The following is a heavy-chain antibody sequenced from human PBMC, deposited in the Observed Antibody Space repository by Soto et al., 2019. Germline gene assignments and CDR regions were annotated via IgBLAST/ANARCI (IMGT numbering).Heavy chain of an antibody. D-gene: IGHD3-3*01. CDR2: INAGNGNT. CDR3: ARAPYYDFWSGYWSNDNWFDP. Sequence: QVQLVQSGAEVKKPGASVKVSCKASGYTFTSYAMHWVRQAPGQRLEWMGWINAGNGNTKYSQQFQGRVTITRDTSASKPYKELSSLRSEDTAVYYSARAPYYDFWSGYWSNDNWFDPWGQGTLVTVSS. CDR1: GYTFTSYA. J-gene: IGHJ5*02. V-gene: IGHV1-3*01.